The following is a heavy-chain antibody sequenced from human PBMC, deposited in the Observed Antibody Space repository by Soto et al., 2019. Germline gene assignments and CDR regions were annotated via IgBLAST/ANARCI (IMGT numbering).Heavy chain of an antibody. V-gene: IGHV3-23*01. CDR1: GFTFSSYA. CDR2: ISGSGGST. Sequence: GGSLRLSCAASGFTFSSYAMSWVRQAPGKGLEWVSAISGSGGSTYYADSVKGRFTISRDNSKNTLYLQMNSLRAEDTAVYYCSKDSPLRYYYGSGSPDAFDIWGQGTMVTRLL. CDR3: SKDSPLRYYYGSGSPDAFDI. D-gene: IGHD3-10*01. J-gene: IGHJ3*02.